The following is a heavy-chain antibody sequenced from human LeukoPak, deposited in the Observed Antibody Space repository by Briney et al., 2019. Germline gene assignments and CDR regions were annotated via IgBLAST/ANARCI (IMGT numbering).Heavy chain of an antibody. CDR1: GYTFTSYY. J-gene: IGHJ4*02. V-gene: IGHV1-46*01. D-gene: IGHD5-18*01. CDR2: INPSGGST. CDR3: AREGGYSYGSGGDFDY. Sequence: ASVKVSCKASGYTFTSYYMHWVRQAPGQGLEWMGIINPSGGSTSYAQKLQGRVTMTTDTSTSTAYVELRSLRSDDTAVYYCAREGGYSYGSGGDFDYWGQGTLVTVSS.